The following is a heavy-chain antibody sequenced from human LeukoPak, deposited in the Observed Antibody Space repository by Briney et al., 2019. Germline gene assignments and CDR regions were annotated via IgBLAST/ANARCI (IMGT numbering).Heavy chain of an antibody. CDR1: GFTFSSYS. CDR3: ANGAYYYDSSGYPPAEYFQY. Sequence: GGSLRLSCAASGFTFSSYSMNWVRQAPGKGLEWVSSISSSSSYIYYADSVKGRFTISRDNSKNTLYLQMNSLRAEDTAVYYCANGAYYYDSSGYPPAEYFQYWGQGTLVTVSS. CDR2: ISSSSSYI. D-gene: IGHD3-22*01. J-gene: IGHJ1*01. V-gene: IGHV3-21*01.